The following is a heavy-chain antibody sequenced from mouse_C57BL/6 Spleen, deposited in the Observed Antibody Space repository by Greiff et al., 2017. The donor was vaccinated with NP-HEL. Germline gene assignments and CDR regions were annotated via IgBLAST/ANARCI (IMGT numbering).Heavy chain of an antibody. Sequence: QVQLQQPGAELVMPGASVKLSCKASGYTFTSYWMHWVKQRPGQGLEWIGEIDPSDSYTNYNQKFKGKSTLTVDKSSSTAYMQLSSLTSEDSAVYYCARRLWYLDYWGQGTTLTVSS. CDR3: ARRLWYLDY. CDR1: GYTFTSYW. J-gene: IGHJ2*01. V-gene: IGHV1-69*01. D-gene: IGHD2-1*01. CDR2: IDPSDSYT.